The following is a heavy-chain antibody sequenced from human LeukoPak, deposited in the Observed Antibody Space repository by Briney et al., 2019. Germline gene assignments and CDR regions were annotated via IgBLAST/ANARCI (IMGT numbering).Heavy chain of an antibody. CDR1: GFTFSRYV. J-gene: IGHJ6*03. D-gene: IGHD3-10*01. V-gene: IGHV3-30*18. CDR2: ISFVGSND. CDR3: AKDRGLLLYYYYMDV. Sequence: GGCLRLSCAASGFTFSRYVMYWVRQAPGKGLEWVAVISFVGSNDYYANSVKGRFTISRDISKNTLYLQMNSLRAEDTAVYYCAKDRGLLLYYYYMDVWGKGTTVTVSS.